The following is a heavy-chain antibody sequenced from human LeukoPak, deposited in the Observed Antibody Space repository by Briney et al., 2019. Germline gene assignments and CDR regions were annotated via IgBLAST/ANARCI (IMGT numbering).Heavy chain of an antibody. J-gene: IGHJ6*03. CDR2: INPSGGST. CDR1: GYTFTGYY. D-gene: IGHD6-13*01. V-gene: IGHV1-46*01. Sequence: ASVKVSCKATGYTFTGYYMHWVRQAPGQGLEWMGWINPSGGSTSYAQKFQGRVTMTRDMSTSTVYMELSSLRSEDTAVYYCARERRIAAAGTGYYYYMDVWGKGTTVTVSS. CDR3: ARERRIAAAGTGYYYYMDV.